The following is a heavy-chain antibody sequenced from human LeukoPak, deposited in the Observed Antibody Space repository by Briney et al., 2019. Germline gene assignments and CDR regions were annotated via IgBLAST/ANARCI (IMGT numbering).Heavy chain of an antibody. Sequence: PGRSLRLSCAASGFTFSSYGMHWVRQAPGKGLEWVAVISYDGSNKYYADSVKGRFTISRDNSKNTLYLQMNSLRAEDTAVYYCAKDGPKITIFGHCDYWGQGTTVTVSS. D-gene: IGHD3-3*01. J-gene: IGHJ4*03. CDR2: ISYDGSNK. CDR1: GFTFSSYG. V-gene: IGHV3-30*18. CDR3: AKDGPKITIFGHCDY.